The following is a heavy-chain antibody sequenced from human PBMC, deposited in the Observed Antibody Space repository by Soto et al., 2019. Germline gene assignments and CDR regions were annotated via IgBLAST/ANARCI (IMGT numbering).Heavy chain of an antibody. CDR3: TTYHGDYNFDH. CDR2: FDPDEAAT. CDR1: GYTLNEVA. Sequence: QVQLVQSGAEVKKPGASVKVSCKVSGYTLNEVAMHWVRQAPGKGLEWLGGFDPDEAATIYAQHFQGRVTMTEDTSTDTVYMELSSLRSEHTALYFCTTYHGDYNFDHWGQGTLVTVSS. J-gene: IGHJ5*02. D-gene: IGHD4-17*01. V-gene: IGHV1-24*01.